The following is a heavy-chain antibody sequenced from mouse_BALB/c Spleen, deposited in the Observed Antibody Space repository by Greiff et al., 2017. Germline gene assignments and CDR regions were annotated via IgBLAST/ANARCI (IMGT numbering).Heavy chain of an antibody. CDR3: ARNDYGYAMDY. V-gene: IGHV5-17*02. CDR2: ISSGSSTI. D-gene: IGHD1-1*01. CDR1: GFTFSSFG. J-gene: IGHJ4*01. Sequence: EVKLVESGGGLVQPGGSRKLSCAASGFTFSSFGMHWVRQAPEKGLEWVAYISSGSSTIYYADTVKGRFTISRDNPKNTLFLQMTSLRSEDTAMYYCARNDYGYAMDYWGQGTSVTVSS.